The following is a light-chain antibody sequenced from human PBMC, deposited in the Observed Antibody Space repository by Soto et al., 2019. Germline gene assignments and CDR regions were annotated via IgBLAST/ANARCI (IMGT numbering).Light chain of an antibody. V-gene: IGLV3-21*02. Sequence: SYELTQPPSVSVAPGQTARITCGGNKIGSKSVHWYQQKPGQAPVLVVSDDSDRPSGIPERFSGSNSGNTATRTISGVEAGDEADYYCQVWDSSSAHVVFGGGTKLTVL. J-gene: IGLJ2*01. CDR2: DDS. CDR1: KIGSKS. CDR3: QVWDSSSAHVV.